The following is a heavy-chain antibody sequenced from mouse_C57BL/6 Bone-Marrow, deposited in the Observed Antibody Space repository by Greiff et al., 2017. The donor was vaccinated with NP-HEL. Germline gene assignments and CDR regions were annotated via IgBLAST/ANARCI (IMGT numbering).Heavy chain of an antibody. D-gene: IGHD2-1*01. V-gene: IGHV1-26*01. CDR2: INPNNGGT. CDR3: ARGLYYGNYDY. CDR1: GYTFTDYY. J-gene: IGHJ2*01. Sequence: EVQLQQSGPELVKPGASVKISCKASGYTFTDYYMNWVKQSHGKSLEWIGDINPNNGGTSYNQKFKGKATLTVDKSSSTAYMELRSLTSEDSAVYYCARGLYYGNYDYWGQGTTLTVSS.